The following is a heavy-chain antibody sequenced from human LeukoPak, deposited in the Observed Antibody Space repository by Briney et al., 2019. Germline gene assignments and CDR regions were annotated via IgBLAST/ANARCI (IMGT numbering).Heavy chain of an antibody. CDR1: GYTFTSYG. V-gene: IGHV1-18*01. CDR2: ISAYNGNT. Sequence: ASVKVSCKASGYTFTSYGISWVRQAPGQGLEWMGWISAYNGNTNYAQKLQGRVTMTTDTSTSTAYMELRSLRSDDTAVYYCARDEGDTMARGVIIDYPPNDYWGQGTLVTVSS. D-gene: IGHD3-10*01. J-gene: IGHJ4*02. CDR3: ARDEGDTMARGVIIDYPPNDY.